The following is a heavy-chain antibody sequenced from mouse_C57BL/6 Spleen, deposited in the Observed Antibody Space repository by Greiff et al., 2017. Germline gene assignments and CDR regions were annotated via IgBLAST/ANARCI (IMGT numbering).Heavy chain of an antibody. D-gene: IGHD2-4*01. CDR2: INPSSGYT. CDR1: GYTFTSYT. Sequence: QVQLKQSGAELARPGASVKMSCKASGYTFTSYTMHWVKQRPGQGLEWIGYINPSSGYTKYNQKFKDKATLTADKSSSTAYMQLSSLTSEDSAVYYCADLYDYYYFDYWGQGTTLTVSS. J-gene: IGHJ2*01. V-gene: IGHV1-4*01. CDR3: ADLYDYYYFDY.